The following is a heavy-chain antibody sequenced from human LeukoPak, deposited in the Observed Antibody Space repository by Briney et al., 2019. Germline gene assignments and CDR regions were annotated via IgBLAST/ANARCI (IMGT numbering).Heavy chain of an antibody. CDR1: GFTFSSYA. V-gene: IGHV3-23*01. Sequence: GGSLRLSCAASGFTFSSYAMSWVRQAPGKGLEWVSSITDSGGSGFHADSVKGRFTISSDNSKNTLYLQMNSLRAEDTAVYYCAKDSWFDPWGQGTLVTVSS. J-gene: IGHJ5*02. CDR3: AKDSWFDP. CDR2: ITDSGGSG.